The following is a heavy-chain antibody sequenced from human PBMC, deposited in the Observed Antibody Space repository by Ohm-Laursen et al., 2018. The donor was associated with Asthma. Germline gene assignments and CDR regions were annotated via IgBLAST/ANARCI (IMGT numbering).Heavy chain of an antibody. Sequence: SLRLSCAASGFTHERYAMHWVRQAPGKGLEWVSGFSLDSDRIGYADSVKGRFTISRDNVENSVYLQMNSLRAEDTAVYYCVRDGSSGWHFDYWGQGTPVIVSS. CDR1: GFTHERYA. CDR2: FSLDSDRI. CDR3: VRDGSSGWHFDY. J-gene: IGHJ4*02. D-gene: IGHD6-19*01. V-gene: IGHV3-9*01.